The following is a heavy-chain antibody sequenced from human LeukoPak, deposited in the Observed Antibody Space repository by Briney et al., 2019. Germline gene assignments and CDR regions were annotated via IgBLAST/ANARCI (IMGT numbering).Heavy chain of an antibody. J-gene: IGHJ6*03. V-gene: IGHV4-59*08. CDR2: IYYSGST. Sequence: PSETLSLTCTVSGGSISSGYWSWIRQPPGKGLEWIGYIYYSGSTNYNPSLKSRVTIYVDKSKNHFSLKLSSVTAADTAVYYCARGGGSSWYFYDYYYMDVWGKGTTVTVSS. D-gene: IGHD6-13*01. CDR1: GGSISSGY. CDR3: ARGGGSSWYFYDYYYMDV.